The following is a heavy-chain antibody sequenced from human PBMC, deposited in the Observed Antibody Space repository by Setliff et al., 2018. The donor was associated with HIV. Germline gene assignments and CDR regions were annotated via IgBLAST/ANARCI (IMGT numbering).Heavy chain of an antibody. Sequence: SETLSLTCTVSSASIISHYWSWIRQPPGKGLEWIGYIYYSGNTNYNPSLKSRVTISLDTSRNQISLNLTPVTAADTAVYYCARALGIGGWYFDLWGRGTLVTVSS. V-gene: IGHV4-59*11. CDR2: IYYSGNT. D-gene: IGHD7-27*01. CDR1: SASIISHY. J-gene: IGHJ2*01. CDR3: ARALGIGGWYFDL.